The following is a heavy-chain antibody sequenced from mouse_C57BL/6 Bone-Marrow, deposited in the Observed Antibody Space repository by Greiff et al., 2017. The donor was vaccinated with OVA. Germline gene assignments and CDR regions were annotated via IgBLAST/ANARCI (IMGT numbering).Heavy chain of an antibody. CDR2: ISDGGSYT. CDR1: GFTFSSYA. J-gene: IGHJ3*01. CDR3: ARKGPFAY. V-gene: IGHV5-4*01. Sequence: EVQLVESGGGLVKPGGSLKLSCAASGFTFSSYAMSWVRQTPEKRLEWVATISDGGSYTYYPDNVKGRFTISRDNAKNNLYLQRSHLKSEDTAMYYFARKGPFAYWGQGTLVTVSA.